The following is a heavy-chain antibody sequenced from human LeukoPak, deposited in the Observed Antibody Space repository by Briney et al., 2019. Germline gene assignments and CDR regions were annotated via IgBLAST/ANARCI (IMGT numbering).Heavy chain of an antibody. CDR2: IYYSGST. J-gene: IGHJ4*02. CDR1: GGSISSYY. Sequence: PSETLSLTCTVSGGSISSYYWSWIRQPPGKGLEWIGYIYYSGSTNYNPSLKSRVTISVDTSKNQFSLKLSSVTAADTAVYYCARDPGYCSSTSCVDYFDYWGQGTLVTVSS. CDR3: ARDPGYCSSTSCVDYFDY. V-gene: IGHV4-59*12. D-gene: IGHD2-2*01.